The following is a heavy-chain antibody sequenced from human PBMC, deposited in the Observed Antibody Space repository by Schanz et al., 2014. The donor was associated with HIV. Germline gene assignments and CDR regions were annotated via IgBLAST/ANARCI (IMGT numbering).Heavy chain of an antibody. CDR3: ARDYHWNWFDP. CDR1: GFTFNSYG. J-gene: IGHJ5*02. D-gene: IGHD1-20*01. Sequence: VQLVESGGGVVQPGRSLRLSCAASGFTFNSYGMHWVRQAPGKGLEWLANIKLDGSEKYYVDSLKGRFTISRDNTKNSLYLQMNSLRAEDTAVYYCARDYHWNWFDPWGQGTLVTVSS. CDR2: IKLDGSEK. V-gene: IGHV3-7*01.